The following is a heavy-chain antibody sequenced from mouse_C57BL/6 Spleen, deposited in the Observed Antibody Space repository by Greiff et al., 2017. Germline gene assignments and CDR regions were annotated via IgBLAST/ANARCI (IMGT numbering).Heavy chain of an antibody. V-gene: IGHV3-6*01. J-gene: IGHJ1*03. Sequence: EVQLQESGPGLVKPSQSLSLTCSVTGYSITSGYYWNWIRQSPGNKLEWMGYISYDGSNNYNPSLKNRISITRDTSKNQFFLKLNSVTTEDTATYYCARERASLDVWGTGTTVTVSS. CDR3: ARERASLDV. CDR1: GYSITSGYY. CDR2: ISYDGSN. D-gene: IGHD3-1*01.